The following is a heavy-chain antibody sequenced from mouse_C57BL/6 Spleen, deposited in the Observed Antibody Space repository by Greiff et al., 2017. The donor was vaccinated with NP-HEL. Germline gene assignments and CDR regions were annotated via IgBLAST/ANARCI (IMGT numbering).Heavy chain of an antibody. Sequence: EVHLVESGGGLVQPKGSLKLSCAASGFSFNTYAMNWVRQAPGKGLEWVARIRSKSNNYATYYADSVKDRFTISRDDSESMLYLQMNNLKTEDTAMYYCVRHIITTWAMDYWGQGTSVTVSS. V-gene: IGHV10-1*01. CDR3: VRHIITTWAMDY. D-gene: IGHD1-1*01. CDR2: IRSKSNNYAT. CDR1: GFSFNTYA. J-gene: IGHJ4*01.